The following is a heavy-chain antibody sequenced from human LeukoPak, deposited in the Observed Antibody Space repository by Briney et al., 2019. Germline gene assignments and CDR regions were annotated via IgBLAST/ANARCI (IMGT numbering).Heavy chain of an antibody. CDR1: GFTFSSYA. Sequence: GGSLRLSCAGSGFTFSSYAMSWVRQAPGKGLEWVSTISGSGGAGTYYADSVMGRFTVSRDNSKNTLYLQMNSLRAEDTAVYYCAKDVYGDYGGLDYWGQGTLVTVSS. D-gene: IGHD4-17*01. V-gene: IGHV3-23*01. CDR2: ISGSGGAGT. CDR3: AKDVYGDYGGLDY. J-gene: IGHJ4*02.